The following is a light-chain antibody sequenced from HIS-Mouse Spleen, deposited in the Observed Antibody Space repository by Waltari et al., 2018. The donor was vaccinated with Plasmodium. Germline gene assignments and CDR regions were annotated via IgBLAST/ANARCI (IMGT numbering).Light chain of an antibody. CDR2: EGS. V-gene: IGLV2-23*01. CDR3: CSYAGSSTVV. Sequence: QSALTPPASVPGSPGQSITIPCPGPSSEVGRYHLFSWYQQHPGKAPKLMIYEGSKRPSGVSNRFSGSKSGNTASLTISGLQAEDEADYYCCSYAGSSTVVFGGGTKLTVL. CDR1: SSEVGRYHL. J-gene: IGLJ2*01.